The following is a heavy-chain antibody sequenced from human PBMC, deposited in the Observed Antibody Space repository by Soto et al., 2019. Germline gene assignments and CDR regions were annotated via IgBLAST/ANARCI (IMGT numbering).Heavy chain of an antibody. CDR1: GGSISSGGYY. V-gene: IGHV4-31*03. CDR2: IYYSGST. J-gene: IGHJ2*01. CDR3: ARGAPLWSFDL. Sequence: TLSLTCTVSGGSISSGGYYWSWIRQHPGKGLEWIGYIYYSGSTYYNPSLKSRVTISVDTSKNQFSLKLSSVTAADTAVYYCARGAPLWSFDLWGRGTLVTVSS.